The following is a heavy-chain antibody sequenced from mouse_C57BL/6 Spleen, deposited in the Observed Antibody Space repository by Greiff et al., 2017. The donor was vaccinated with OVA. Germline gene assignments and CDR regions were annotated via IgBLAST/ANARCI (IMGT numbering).Heavy chain of an antibody. V-gene: IGHV1-4*01. CDR3: ARKYYDYDGEWMDY. Sequence: VTLQESGAELARPGASVKMSCKASGYTFTSYTMHWVKQRPGQGLEWIGYINPSSGYTKYNQKFKDKATLTADKSSSTAYMQLSSLTSEDSAVYYCARKYYDYDGEWMDYWGQGTSVTVSS. D-gene: IGHD2-4*01. CDR1: GYTFTSYT. CDR2: INPSSGYT. J-gene: IGHJ4*01.